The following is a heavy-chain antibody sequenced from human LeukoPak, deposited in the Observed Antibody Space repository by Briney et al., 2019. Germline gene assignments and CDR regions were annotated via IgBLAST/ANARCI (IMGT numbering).Heavy chain of an antibody. CDR2: IYYNGNT. CDR3: AASNFWSASYAPDAFDI. D-gene: IGHD3-3*01. J-gene: IGHJ3*02. CDR1: GGSISSYY. Sequence: SETLSLTCTVSGGSISSYYWNWIRQPPGEGLEWVGYIYYNGNTNYSPSLMSRLTISVDTSKNQFSLNLSSVTAADTAVYYCAASNFWSASYAPDAFDIWGQGTMVRVSS. V-gene: IGHV4-59*08.